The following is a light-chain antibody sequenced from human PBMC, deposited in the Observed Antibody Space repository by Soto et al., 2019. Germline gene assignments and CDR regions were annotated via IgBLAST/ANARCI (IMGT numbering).Light chain of an antibody. V-gene: IGKV1-5*03. CDR3: QQYNSDST. Sequence: IQMTQSPSTLSASVGDRVTITCRASQSISIWLAWYQQKPGKAPKLLIYKASSLESGVPSRFSGSGSGTEFNLTINSLQPDDFATYYCQQYNSDSTFGQGTKVEIK. CDR1: QSISIW. CDR2: KAS. J-gene: IGKJ1*01.